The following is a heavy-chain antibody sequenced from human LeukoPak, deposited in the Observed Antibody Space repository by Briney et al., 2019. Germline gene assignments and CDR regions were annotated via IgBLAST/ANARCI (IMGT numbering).Heavy chain of an antibody. Sequence: PGGSLRLSCAASGFTVSSNYMNWVRQAPGKGLEWVSVIYGGGNIYYADSVKGRFTISRDNSKNTLYPQMNSLRAEDTAVYYCARGAGYNYPYYFDCWGQGTLVTVSS. CDR1: GFTVSSNY. CDR2: IYGGGNI. V-gene: IGHV3-53*01. D-gene: IGHD5-24*01. J-gene: IGHJ4*02. CDR3: ARGAGYNYPYYFDC.